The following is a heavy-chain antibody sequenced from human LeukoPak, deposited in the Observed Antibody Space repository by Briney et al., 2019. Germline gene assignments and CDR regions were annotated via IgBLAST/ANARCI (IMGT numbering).Heavy chain of an antibody. CDR1: GYTLTELS. CDR2: FDPEDGET. D-gene: IGHD3-10*01. Sequence: ASVKVSCKVSGYTLTELSMHWVRQAPGKGLEWMGGFDPEDGETIYAQKFQGRVTMTEDTFTDTAYMELSSLRSEDTAAYYCATEYYYGSGSFVKAFDIWGQGTMVTVSS. J-gene: IGHJ3*02. CDR3: ATEYYYGSGSFVKAFDI. V-gene: IGHV1-24*01.